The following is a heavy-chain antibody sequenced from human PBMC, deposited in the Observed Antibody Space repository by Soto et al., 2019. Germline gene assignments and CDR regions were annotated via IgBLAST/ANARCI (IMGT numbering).Heavy chain of an antibody. Sequence: EASVKVSCKASGYTFTGYYMHWVRQAPGQGLEWMGWINPNSGGTNYAQKFQGRVTMTRDTSISTAYMELSRLRSDDTAVYYCARASYSSSWSFDYWGQGTLVTVSS. D-gene: IGHD6-13*01. CDR1: GYTFTGYY. CDR3: ARASYSSSWSFDY. V-gene: IGHV1-2*02. J-gene: IGHJ4*02. CDR2: INPNSGGT.